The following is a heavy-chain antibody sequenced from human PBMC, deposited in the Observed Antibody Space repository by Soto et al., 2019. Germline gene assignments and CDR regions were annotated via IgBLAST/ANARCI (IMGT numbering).Heavy chain of an antibody. CDR3: ATTTNSGYPFDY. CDR1: GYTLTELF. CDR2: FDPEDGET. V-gene: IGHV1-24*01. J-gene: IGHJ4*02. Sequence: ASVKVSCKVSGYTLTELFMHWVRQAPGKGLEWMGGFDPEDGETIYAQKFQGRVTMTEDTSTDTAYMELSSLRSEDTAVYYCATTTNSGYPFDYWGQGTLVTVSS. D-gene: IGHD3-9*01.